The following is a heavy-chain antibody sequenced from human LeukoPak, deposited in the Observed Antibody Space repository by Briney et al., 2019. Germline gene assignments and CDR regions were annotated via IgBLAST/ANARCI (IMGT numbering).Heavy chain of an antibody. V-gene: IGHV1-3*01. J-gene: IGHJ3*02. CDR1: GYTFTSYA. Sequence: GASVKVSCKVSGYTFTSYAMHWVRQAPGQRLEWMGWINAGNGNTKYSQKFQGRVTITRDTSASTAYMELSSLRSEDTAVYYCARGATTFDAFDIWGQGTMVTVSS. D-gene: IGHD4-17*01. CDR2: INAGNGNT. CDR3: ARGATTFDAFDI.